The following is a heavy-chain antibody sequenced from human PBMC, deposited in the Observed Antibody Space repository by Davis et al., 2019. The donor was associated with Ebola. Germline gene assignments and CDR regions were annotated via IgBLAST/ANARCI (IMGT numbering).Heavy chain of an antibody. J-gene: IGHJ4*02. Sequence: PGGSLRLSCAASRFTVSSNYMSWVRQAPGKGLEWVSSISSDSDYIYYADSAKGRFTISRDNAKNTLYLQMNSLRAEDTAVYYCARDGTVNVASLDYWGQGILVTVSS. V-gene: IGHV3-21*01. CDR3: ARDGTVNVASLDY. CDR2: ISSDSDYI. CDR1: RFTVSSNY. D-gene: IGHD3/OR15-3a*01.